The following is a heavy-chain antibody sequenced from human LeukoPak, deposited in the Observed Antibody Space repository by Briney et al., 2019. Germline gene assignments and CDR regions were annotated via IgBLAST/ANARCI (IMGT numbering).Heavy chain of an antibody. CDR1: GGSIKTSY. CDR3: ARRPTGDPKFDY. Sequence: SETLSLTCTVSGGSIKTSYWNWIRQSPGKGLEWIGYIYSSGSTYYNPSLKSRVTISVDTSKNRFSLKLSTVTAADTAVYYCARRPTGDPKFDYWGQGTLVTVSS. CDR2: IYSSGST. V-gene: IGHV4-59*08. J-gene: IGHJ4*02. D-gene: IGHD7-27*01.